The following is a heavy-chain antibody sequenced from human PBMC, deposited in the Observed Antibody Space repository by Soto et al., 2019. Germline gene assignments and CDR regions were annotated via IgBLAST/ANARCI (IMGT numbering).Heavy chain of an antibody. CDR2: IKSRRRGETT. D-gene: IGHD5-18*01. CDR1: GFSFSSAW. Sequence: GGSLRLSCAASGFSFSSAWMNWVRQAPGKGLEWVGRIKSRRRGETTEYAAPVKDRYIITRDDSKSTLYLQINSLKSEDTGVYYCSTGYATSAIHDGNWGQGTLVTVSS. CDR3: STGYATSAIHDGN. V-gene: IGHV3-15*07. J-gene: IGHJ4*02.